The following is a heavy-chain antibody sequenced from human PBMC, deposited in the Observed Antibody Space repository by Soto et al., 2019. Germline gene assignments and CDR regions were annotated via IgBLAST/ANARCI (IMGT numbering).Heavy chain of an antibody. V-gene: IGHV1-3*01. CDR1: GYTFTSYA. J-gene: IGHJ2*01. Sequence: ASVKVSCKASGYTFTSYAMHWVRQPPGQRLEWMGWINAGNGNTKYSQKFQGRVTITRDTSASTAYMELSSLRSEDTAVYYCARVRTGDWYFDLWGRGTLVTVSS. D-gene: IGHD7-27*01. CDR2: INAGNGNT. CDR3: ARVRTGDWYFDL.